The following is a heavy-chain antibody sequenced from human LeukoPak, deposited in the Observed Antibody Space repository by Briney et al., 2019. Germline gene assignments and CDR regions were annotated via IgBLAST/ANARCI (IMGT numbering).Heavy chain of an antibody. CDR2: MSTSGSS. J-gene: IGHJ6*03. CDR1: GGSISSSSYY. Sequence: SETLSLTCTVSGGSISSSSYYWGWIRQPAGKGLEWIGRMSTSGSSNYNPSLKSRVTMSVDTSRNRFSLNLSSVTAADTAVYYCARVARTTYYYYYMDVWGKGATVTISS. CDR3: ARVARTTYYYYYMDV. D-gene: IGHD1/OR15-1a*01. V-gene: IGHV4-61*02.